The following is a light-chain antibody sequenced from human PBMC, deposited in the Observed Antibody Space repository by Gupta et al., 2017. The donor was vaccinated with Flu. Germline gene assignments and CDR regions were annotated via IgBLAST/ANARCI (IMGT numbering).Light chain of an antibody. CDR3: CSYAGRYTVI. CDR2: EGT. J-gene: IGLJ2*01. Sequence: SALTQPVSVSASPGQSITISCTGTSSDIGNYVFVSWYQRHPGKAPKLMIYEGTKRPSGVSSRFSGSKAGNTASLTISGLQAEDEADYYCCSYAGRYTVIFGGGTKLTVL. V-gene: IGLV2-23*01. CDR1: SSDIGNYVF.